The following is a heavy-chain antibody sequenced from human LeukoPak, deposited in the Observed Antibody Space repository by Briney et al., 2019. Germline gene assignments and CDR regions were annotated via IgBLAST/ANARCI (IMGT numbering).Heavy chain of an antibody. CDR2: ISAYNGNT. V-gene: IGHV1-18*01. J-gene: IGHJ6*02. Sequence: SSVKVSCKASGYTFTSYGISWVRQAPGQRLEWMGWISAYNGNTNYAQKLQGRVTMTTDTSTSTAYMELRSLRSDDTAVYYCARDRGTYYYYDMDVWGQGTTVTVSS. CDR3: ARDRGTYYYYDMDV. CDR1: GYTFTSYG.